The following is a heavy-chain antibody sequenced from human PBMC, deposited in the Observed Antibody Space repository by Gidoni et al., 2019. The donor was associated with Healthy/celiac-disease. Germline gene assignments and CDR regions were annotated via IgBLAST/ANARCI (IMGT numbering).Heavy chain of an antibody. J-gene: IGHJ4*02. Sequence: KSSGGTFSSYAISWVRQAPGQGLEWMGGIIPIFGTANYAQKFQGRVTITADESTSTAYMELSSLRSEDTAVYYCARVERWLQSWDYWGQGTLVTVSS. D-gene: IGHD5-12*01. V-gene: IGHV1-69*01. CDR3: ARVERWLQSWDY. CDR1: GGTFSSYA. CDR2: IIPIFGTA.